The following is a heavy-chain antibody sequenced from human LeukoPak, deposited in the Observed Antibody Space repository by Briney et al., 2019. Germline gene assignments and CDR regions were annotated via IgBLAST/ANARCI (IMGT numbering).Heavy chain of an antibody. V-gene: IGHV1-2*02. D-gene: IGHD2-21*02. CDR2: INPNSGGT. J-gene: IGHJ4*02. CDR3: ARAYCGGDCYRRHFDY. CDR1: GYTFTGYY. Sequence: GASVKVSCKASGYTFTGYYMHWVRQAPGQGLEWMGWINPNSGGTNYAQKFQGRVTMTRDTSTSTVYMELSSLRSEDTAVYYCARAYCGGDCYRRHFDYWGQGTLVTVSS.